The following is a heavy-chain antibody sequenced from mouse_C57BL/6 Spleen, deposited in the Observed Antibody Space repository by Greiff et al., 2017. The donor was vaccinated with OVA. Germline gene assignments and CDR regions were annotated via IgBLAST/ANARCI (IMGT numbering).Heavy chain of an antibody. CDR2: ISTYYGDA. J-gene: IGHJ1*03. Sequence: VQLQQSGPELVRPGVSVKISCKGSGYTFTDYAMHWVKQSHAKSLEWIGVISTYYGDASYNQKFKDKATMTVDKSSGTAYMELARLTSEDSAVYYCARERTAQATARRYFDVWGTGTTVTVSS. CDR1: GYTFTDYA. CDR3: ARERTAQATARRYFDV. D-gene: IGHD3-2*02. V-gene: IGHV1-67*01.